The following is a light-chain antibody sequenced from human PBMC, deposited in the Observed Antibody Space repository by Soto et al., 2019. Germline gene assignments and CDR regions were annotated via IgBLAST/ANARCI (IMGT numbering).Light chain of an antibody. CDR1: QSVSSSY. J-gene: IGKJ1*01. V-gene: IGKV3-20*01. CDR2: GAS. Sequence: EVVLTQSPGSLSLSPGERATLSCRASQSVSSSYLAGYQQKPGQAPRLLIYGASSRATGIPDRFSGSGSGTDFTLTISRLEPEDFAVYYCQQNGNSPRTLGQGTKVEIK. CDR3: QQNGNSPRT.